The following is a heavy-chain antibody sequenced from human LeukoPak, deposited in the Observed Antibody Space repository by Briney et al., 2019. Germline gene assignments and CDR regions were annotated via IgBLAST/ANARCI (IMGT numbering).Heavy chain of an antibody. CDR3: ASSSDSGWYYFDY. CDR1: GYSFTSYW. Sequence: GESLKISCKGSGYSFTSYWIGWVRQMPGKGLEWMAIIYPGDSDTRYSPSFQGQVTISADKSISTAYLQWSSLKASDTAMYYCASSSDSGWYYFDYWGQGTLVTVSS. D-gene: IGHD6-19*01. CDR2: IYPGDSDT. J-gene: IGHJ4*02. V-gene: IGHV5-51*01.